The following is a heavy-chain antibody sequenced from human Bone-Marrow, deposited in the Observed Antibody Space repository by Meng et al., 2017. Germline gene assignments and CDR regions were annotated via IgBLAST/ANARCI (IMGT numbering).Heavy chain of an antibody. CDR1: GLTFSSYA. V-gene: IGHV3-23*04. CDR3: ASSPLLSYNY. J-gene: IGHJ4*02. CDR2: ISGSGGST. Sequence: VRRGESGVGWVQQGMSLRVSCAHSGLTFSSYAMSWVRQAPGKGLEWVSAISGSGGSTYYADSVKGRFTISRDNAKNTLYLQMNSLRAEDTAVYYCASSPLLSYNYWGQGTLVTVSS. D-gene: IGHD1-26*01.